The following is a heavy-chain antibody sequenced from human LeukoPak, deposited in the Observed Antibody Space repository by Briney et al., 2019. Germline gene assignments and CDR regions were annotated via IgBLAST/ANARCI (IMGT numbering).Heavy chain of an antibody. CDR1: GYSFTSYW. CDR3: ARERHRGQSWFDP. Sequence: GESLKISCKGSGYSFTSYWIGWVRQMPGKGLEWMGIIYPGDSDTRYSPSFQGQVTISADNSISTVYLQWSSLKTSDTTMYYCARERHRGQSWFDPWGQGTPVTVSS. CDR2: IYPGDSDT. D-gene: IGHD1-14*01. J-gene: IGHJ5*02. V-gene: IGHV5-51*01.